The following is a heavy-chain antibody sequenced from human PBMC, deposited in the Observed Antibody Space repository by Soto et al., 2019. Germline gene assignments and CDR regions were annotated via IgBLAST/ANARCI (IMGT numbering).Heavy chain of an antibody. CDR3: TRRGDGSGSLDY. V-gene: IGHV4-4*03. CDR2: ISHSGTT. D-gene: IGHD3-10*01. J-gene: IGHJ4*02. Sequence: QVQLQESGPGLVKPPGTLSLTCAVSGDSISSSSWWSWVRLPPGKGLEWIGEISHSGTTNYNPSLKRRVTISVDKSKNQFSLKLSSVTAADTAVYYCTRRGDGSGSLDYWGQGTLVTVSS. CDR1: GDSISSSSW.